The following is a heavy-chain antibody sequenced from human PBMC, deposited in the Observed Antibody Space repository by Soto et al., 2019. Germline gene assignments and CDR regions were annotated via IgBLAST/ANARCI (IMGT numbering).Heavy chain of an antibody. CDR1: GGTFSSHS. V-gene: IGHV1-69*13. CDR2: IIPIFGPA. Sequence: SVKVSCKSSGGTFSSHSINWVRQAPGQGLEWMGGIIPIFGPANFAKKFQGRVTITADESTTTAYMELSSLTSEDTAVYYCATGSFASTGGRIGYHYNAMDVWGQGTTVTVSS. D-gene: IGHD1-26*01. J-gene: IGHJ6*02. CDR3: ATGSFASTGGRIGYHYNAMDV.